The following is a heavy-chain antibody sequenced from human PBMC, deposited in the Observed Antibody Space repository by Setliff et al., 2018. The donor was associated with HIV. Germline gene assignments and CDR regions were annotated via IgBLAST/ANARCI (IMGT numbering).Heavy chain of an antibody. V-gene: IGHV7-4-1*02. Sequence: ASVKVSCKASGYTLTTFGISWVRQAPGQGLEWMGWINTETGNPTYAQGFKGRFVFSLDTALRTAHLQISSLKAEDTALYYCARTTTRSCTGGSCYSGWFDPWGQGTLVTVSS. J-gene: IGHJ5*02. D-gene: IGHD2-15*01. CDR1: GYTLTTFG. CDR2: INTETGNP. CDR3: ARTTTRSCTGGSCYSGWFDP.